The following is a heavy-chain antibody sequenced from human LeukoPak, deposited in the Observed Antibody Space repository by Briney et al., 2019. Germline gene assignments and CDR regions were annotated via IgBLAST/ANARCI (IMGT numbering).Heavy chain of an antibody. Sequence: GGSLRLSCAASGFTFSSYAMHWVRQAPGKGLEWVAVISYDGSNKYYADSVKGRFTISRDNSKNTLYLQMNSLRAEDTAVYYCARDSYAQTAAITPSFDYWGQGTLVTVSS. J-gene: IGHJ4*02. D-gene: IGHD1-1*01. CDR3: ARDSYAQTAAITPSFDY. CDR2: ISYDGSNK. V-gene: IGHV3-30-3*01. CDR1: GFTFSSYA.